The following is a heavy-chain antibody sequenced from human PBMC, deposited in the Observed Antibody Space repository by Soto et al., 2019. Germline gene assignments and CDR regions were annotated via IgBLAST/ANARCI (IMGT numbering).Heavy chain of an antibody. CDR2: IDAAGSSI. Sequence: GSLRLSCLASGFTFSSYWIQWVRQAPGKGLVWVSRIDAAGSSISYADSVRGRFTMSRDNAKNTLYLQMNSLRAEDTAVYYCARSGPGSHQSVWGQGTTVTVPS. J-gene: IGHJ6*02. V-gene: IGHV3-74*01. D-gene: IGHD3-10*01. CDR3: ARSGPGSHQSV. CDR1: GFTFSSYW.